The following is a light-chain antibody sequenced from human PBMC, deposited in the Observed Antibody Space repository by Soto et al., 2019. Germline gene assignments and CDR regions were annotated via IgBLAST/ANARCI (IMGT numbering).Light chain of an antibody. V-gene: IGKV3-20*01. CDR2: GES. CDR3: QQCDGTSWT. CDR1: QSVSGNN. J-gene: IGKJ1*01. Sequence: VLTQSPGTLSVSPGERATLSCRASQSVSGNNLAWYQQKPGRPPRLLIYGESSRASGVPDRFSGSGSGTNFTLTINRLEPEDFAVYYCQQCDGTSWTFGQGTKVDI.